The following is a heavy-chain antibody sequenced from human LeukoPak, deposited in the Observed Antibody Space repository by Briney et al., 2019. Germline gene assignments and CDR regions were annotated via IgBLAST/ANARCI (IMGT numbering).Heavy chain of an antibody. J-gene: IGHJ6*02. D-gene: IGHD6-13*01. CDR3: ARGTSAAGSYYYYYGMDV. Sequence: SVKVSCKASGGTFSSYAISWVRQAPGQGLEWMGRIIPILGIANYAQKFQGRVTITADKSTSTAYMELSSLRSEDTAVYYCARGTSAAGSYYYYYGMDVWGQGTTVTVPS. V-gene: IGHV1-69*04. CDR2: IIPILGIA. CDR1: GGTFSSYA.